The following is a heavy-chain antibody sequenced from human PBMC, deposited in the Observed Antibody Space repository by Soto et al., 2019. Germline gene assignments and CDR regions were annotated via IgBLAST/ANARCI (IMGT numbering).Heavy chain of an antibody. CDR3: ARESEDLTSNFDY. J-gene: IGHJ4*02. V-gene: IGHV3-21*06. CDR1: GFTFTRYS. Sequence: GGSLRLSCAASGFTFTRYSMNWVRQAPGKGLEWVSSISSTTNYIYYGDSMKGRFTISRDNAKNSLYLEMNSLRAEDTAVYYCARESEDLTSNFDYWGQGTLVPVSS. CDR2: ISSTTNYI.